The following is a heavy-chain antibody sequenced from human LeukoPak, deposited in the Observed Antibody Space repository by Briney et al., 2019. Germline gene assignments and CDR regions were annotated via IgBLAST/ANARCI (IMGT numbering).Heavy chain of an antibody. D-gene: IGHD4-23*01. CDR1: GLTFGSYG. CDR3: SKDFGYGGQFIHS. Sequence: GGSLRLSCAASGLTFGSYGMHWVRQAPGKGLEWVTFIRYDGSDKYYADSVKGRFNISRDNPKGALYLQMNSLRGEDTCMYYCSKDFGYGGQFIHSLGQGTSVTVS. J-gene: IGHJ4*02. V-gene: IGHV3-30*02. CDR2: IRYDGSDK.